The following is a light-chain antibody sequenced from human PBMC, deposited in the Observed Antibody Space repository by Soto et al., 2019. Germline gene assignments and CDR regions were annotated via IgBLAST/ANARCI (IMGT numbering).Light chain of an antibody. J-gene: IGLJ1*01. Sequence: QSALTQPPSASGSPGQSVTISCTGNSNDVGHSSFISWYQQHPGKVPKHIIYEVSKPPSGVPDRFSGSKSGNTASLSVSGLQDEDEADYFCNAQADNGKHVFGTGTKLTVL. CDR3: NAQADNGKHV. CDR1: SNDVGHSSF. CDR2: EVS. V-gene: IGLV2-8*01.